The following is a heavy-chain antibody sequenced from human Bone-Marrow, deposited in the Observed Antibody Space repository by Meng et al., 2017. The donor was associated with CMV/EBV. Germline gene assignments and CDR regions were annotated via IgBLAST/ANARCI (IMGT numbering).Heavy chain of an antibody. V-gene: IGHV4-59*12. D-gene: IGHD5-12*01. CDR2: IYYSGST. CDR3: ARARKWATGYYYGMDV. J-gene: IGHJ6*02. Sequence: SETLSLTCTVSDGSISSYYWSWIRQPPGKGLEWIGYIYYSGSTNYNPSLKSRVTISVDTSKNQFSLKLSSVTAADTAVYYCARARKWATGYYYGMDVWGQGTTVTASS. CDR1: DGSISSYY.